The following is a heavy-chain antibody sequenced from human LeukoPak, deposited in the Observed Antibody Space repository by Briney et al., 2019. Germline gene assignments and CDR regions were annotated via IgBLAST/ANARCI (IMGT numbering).Heavy chain of an antibody. CDR2: ISSSSSYT. CDR3: ARDWNIWFGELFVDY. D-gene: IGHD3-10*01. CDR1: GFTSSDYY. Sequence: GGSLRLSCAASGFTSSDYYMSWIRQAPGKGLEWVSYISSSSSYTNYADSVKGRFTISRDNAKNSLYLQMNSLRAEDTAVYYCARDWNIWFGELFVDYWGQGTLVTVSS. V-gene: IGHV3-11*06. J-gene: IGHJ4*02.